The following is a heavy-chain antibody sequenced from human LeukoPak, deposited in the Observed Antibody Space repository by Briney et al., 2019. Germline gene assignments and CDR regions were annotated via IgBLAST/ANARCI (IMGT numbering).Heavy chain of an antibody. D-gene: IGHD3-10*01. CDR3: ASLPADITMVRGPPDFYGMDV. Sequence: GASVKVSCKASGYTFTSYAMNWVRQAPGQGLEWMGWINTNTGNPTYAQGFTGRFVFSLDTSVSTAYLQISSLKAEDTAVYYCASLPADITMVRGPPDFYGMDVWGQGTTVTVSS. V-gene: IGHV7-4-1*02. J-gene: IGHJ6*02. CDR1: GYTFTSYA. CDR2: INTNTGNP.